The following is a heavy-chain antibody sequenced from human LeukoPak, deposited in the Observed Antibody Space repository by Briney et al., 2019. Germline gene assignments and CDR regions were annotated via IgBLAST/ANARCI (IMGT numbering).Heavy chain of an antibody. Sequence: GGSLRLSCAASGFAFSSYWMHWVRQAPGKGLVWVSRINSDESSTGYADSVKGRFTISRDNAKNTLYLQMNSLRAEDTAVYYCARESPGSYDNFDYWGQGTLVTVSS. CDR2: INSDESST. J-gene: IGHJ4*02. CDR3: ARESPGSYDNFDY. CDR1: GFAFSSYW. V-gene: IGHV3-74*01. D-gene: IGHD2-15*01.